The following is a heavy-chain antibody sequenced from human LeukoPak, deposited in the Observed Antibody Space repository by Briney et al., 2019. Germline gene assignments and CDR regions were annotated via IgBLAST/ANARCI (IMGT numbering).Heavy chain of an antibody. Sequence: GGSLRLSCAASGFTFSNYAMHWVRQAPGKGLEWVAVISYDGSIKYYADSVKGRFTISRDNSKNTLYLQMNSLRAEDTVVYYCARVPKNYYDSSGSYWGQGTLVTVSS. J-gene: IGHJ4*02. CDR2: ISYDGSIK. CDR3: ARVPKNYYDSSGSY. CDR1: GFTFSNYA. D-gene: IGHD3-22*01. V-gene: IGHV3-30-3*01.